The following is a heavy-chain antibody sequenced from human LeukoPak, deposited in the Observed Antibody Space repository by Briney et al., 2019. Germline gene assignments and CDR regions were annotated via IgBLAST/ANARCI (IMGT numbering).Heavy chain of an antibody. CDR3: ASASSHRIAAGGDY. Sequence: GGSLRLSCAASGFAFTTYWMHWVRQAPGKGLVWVSRINGDGGSRNYADSVKGRFTISRDNAKNTLYLQMNSLRAEDTAVYYCASASSHRIAAGGDYWGQGTLVTVSS. CDR1: GFAFTTYW. D-gene: IGHD6-13*01. CDR2: INGDGGSR. V-gene: IGHV3-74*01. J-gene: IGHJ4*02.